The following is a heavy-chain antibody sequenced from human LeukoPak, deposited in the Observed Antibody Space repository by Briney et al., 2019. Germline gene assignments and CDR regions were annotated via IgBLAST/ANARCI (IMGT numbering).Heavy chain of an antibody. CDR1: GGTFTIYA. D-gene: IGHD5-18*01. Sequence: ASVKVSCKASGGTFTIYAISRVRQAPGQGLEWMGGIIPIFGTPNYAQKFQGRVTITADESTSTAYMELSSLRSEDTAVYYCARGTAMPPCYYYYMDVWGKGTTVTVSS. CDR2: IIPIFGTP. CDR3: ARGTAMPPCYYYYMDV. J-gene: IGHJ6*03. V-gene: IGHV1-69*13.